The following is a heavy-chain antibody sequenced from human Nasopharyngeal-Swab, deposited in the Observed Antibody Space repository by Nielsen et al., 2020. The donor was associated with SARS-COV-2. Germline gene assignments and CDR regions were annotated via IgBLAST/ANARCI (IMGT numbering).Heavy chain of an antibody. V-gene: IGHV1-24*01. Sequence: ASVKVSCKVSGYTLTELSMHWVRQAPGKGLEWMGGFDPEDGETIYAQKFQGRVTMTEDTSTETAYMELSSLRSEATAVYYCATFPAVYSSGWYPFDYWGQGTLVTVSS. CDR3: ATFPAVYSSGWYPFDY. D-gene: IGHD6-19*01. CDR1: GYTLTELS. CDR2: FDPEDGET. J-gene: IGHJ4*02.